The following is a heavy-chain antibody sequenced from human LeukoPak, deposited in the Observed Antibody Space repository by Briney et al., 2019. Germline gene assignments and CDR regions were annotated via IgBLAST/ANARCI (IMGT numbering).Heavy chain of an antibody. CDR3: AILIAVAGPATFY. Sequence: GSLRLSCAASGFTFSSYAMSWVRQAPGKGLQWVSSISGSGDSTHYADSVKGRFTISRDNSNNTLYLQMNSLRAEDTAVYYCAILIAVAGPATFYWGQGTLVTVSS. V-gene: IGHV3-23*01. CDR1: GFTFSSYA. D-gene: IGHD6-19*01. J-gene: IGHJ4*02. CDR2: ISGSGDST.